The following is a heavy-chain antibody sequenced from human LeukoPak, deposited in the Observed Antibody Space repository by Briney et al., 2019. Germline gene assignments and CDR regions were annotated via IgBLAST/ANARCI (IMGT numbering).Heavy chain of an antibody. V-gene: IGHV4-61*01. CDR3: ARSTGYSYGVNFDY. D-gene: IGHD5-18*01. Sequence: SETLSLTCSVSGGSVSSGTYYWSWIRQPPGKGLEWIGYIHYSGSTNYNPSLKSRVTISVDTSKNQFSLKLSSVTAADTAVYYCARSTGYSYGVNFDYWGQGTLVTVSS. CDR2: IHYSGST. CDR1: GGSVSSGTYY. J-gene: IGHJ4*02.